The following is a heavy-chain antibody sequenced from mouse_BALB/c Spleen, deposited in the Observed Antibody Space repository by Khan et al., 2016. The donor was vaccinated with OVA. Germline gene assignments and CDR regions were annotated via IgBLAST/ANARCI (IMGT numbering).Heavy chain of an antibody. CDR1: GFTFSDYY. Sequence: EVELVESGGGLVKPGGSLKLSCAASGFTFSDYYMYWVRQTPEKRLEWVATISDGGSYTYYPDSVKGRFTISRDAVKNNLYLQMSSLKSEDTAMYYCARGCYGGPFTYWGQGTLVTVSA. D-gene: IGHD1-1*02. CDR3: ARGCYGGPFTY. J-gene: IGHJ3*01. CDR2: ISDGGSYT. V-gene: IGHV5-4*02.